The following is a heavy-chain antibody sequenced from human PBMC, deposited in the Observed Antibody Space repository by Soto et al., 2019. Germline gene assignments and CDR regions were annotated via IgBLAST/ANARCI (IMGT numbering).Heavy chain of an antibody. Sequence: ASVKVSCKASGGTFSSYAISWVRQAPGQGLEWMGGIIPIFGTANYAQKFQGRVTITADESTSTAYMELSSLRSEDTAVYYCAREGLRFLEWLSYWGQGTLVTVSS. V-gene: IGHV1-69*13. D-gene: IGHD3-3*01. CDR1: GGTFSSYA. CDR2: IIPIFGTA. CDR3: AREGLRFLEWLSY. J-gene: IGHJ4*02.